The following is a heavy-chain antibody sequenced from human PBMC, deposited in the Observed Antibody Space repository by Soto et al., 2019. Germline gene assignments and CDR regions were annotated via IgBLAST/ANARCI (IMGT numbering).Heavy chain of an antibody. V-gene: IGHV1-18*01. Sequence: GASVKVSCKASGYTFTSYGISWVRQAPGQGLEWMGWISAYIVNTNYAQKFLGRVSMTTDTSTSTAYMELRSLRSDDTAVYYCARDRKGMDVWGQGTTVTVSS. J-gene: IGHJ6*02. CDR2: ISAYIVNT. CDR1: GYTFTSYG. CDR3: ARDRKGMDV.